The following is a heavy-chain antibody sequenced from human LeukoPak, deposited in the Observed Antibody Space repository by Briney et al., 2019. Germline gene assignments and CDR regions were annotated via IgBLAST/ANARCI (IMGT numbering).Heavy chain of an antibody. Sequence: GGSLRLSCAASGFTFSAYPMTWVRQAPGKGLEWVSAISGSGGSTYYADSVKGRFTISRDNSKNTLYLQMNSLRAEDTAVYYCAKQVGATYAYWGQGTLVTVSS. CDR2: ISGSGGST. CDR3: AKQVGATYAY. CDR1: GFTFSAYP. J-gene: IGHJ4*02. V-gene: IGHV3-23*01. D-gene: IGHD1-26*01.